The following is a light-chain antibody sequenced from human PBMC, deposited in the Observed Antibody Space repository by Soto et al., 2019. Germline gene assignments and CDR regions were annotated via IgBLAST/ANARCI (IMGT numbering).Light chain of an antibody. CDR3: QQYGSTPRT. V-gene: IGKV3-20*01. J-gene: IGKJ2*01. CDR1: QSVSNNY. Sequence: EIVLTQSPGTLSLSPGERATLSCRASQSVSNNYLAWYQQKPGQAPRLLIYGASSRATGIPDRFSGSGSGTDLTLIISRLEPEDLAVYHCQQYGSTPRTFGQGTKVDIK. CDR2: GAS.